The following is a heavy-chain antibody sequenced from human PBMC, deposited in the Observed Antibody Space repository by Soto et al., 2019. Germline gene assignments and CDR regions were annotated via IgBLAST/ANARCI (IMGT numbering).Heavy chain of an antibody. CDR2: INPSGGST. V-gene: IGHV1-46*01. Sequence: QVQLVQSGAEVKKPGASVKVSCEASGYTFTTYYMHWVRRAPGQGLEWMGMINPSGGSTSYAQKFLGRVTMTRDTSTRTIYMELTSLRFDDTAIYYCARRAYNYANMDVWGQGTTVTVSS. CDR3: ARRAYNYANMDV. J-gene: IGHJ6*02. D-gene: IGHD5-18*01. CDR1: GYTFTTYY.